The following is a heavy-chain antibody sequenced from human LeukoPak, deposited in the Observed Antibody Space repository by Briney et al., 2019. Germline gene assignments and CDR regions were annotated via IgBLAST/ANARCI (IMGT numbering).Heavy chain of an antibody. J-gene: IGHJ6*03. CDR2: INSDGSST. D-gene: IGHD6-19*01. V-gene: IGHV3-74*01. CDR3: ARDHLSSGSSPDYYYYYYMDV. Sequence: GGSRRLSCAASGFTFSSYWMHWVRQAPGKGLVWVSRINSDGSSTSYADSVKGRFTISRDNAKNTLYLQMNSLRAEDTAVYYCARDHLSSGSSPDYYYYYYMDVWGKGTTVTISS. CDR1: GFTFSSYW.